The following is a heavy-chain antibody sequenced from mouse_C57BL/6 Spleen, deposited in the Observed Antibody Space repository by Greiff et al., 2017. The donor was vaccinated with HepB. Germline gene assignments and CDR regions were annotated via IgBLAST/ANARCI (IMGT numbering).Heavy chain of an antibody. CDR2: ISSGGSYT. V-gene: IGHV5-6*02. Sequence: DVMLVESGGDLVKPGGSLKLSCAASGFTFSSYGMSWVRQTPDKRLEWVATISSGGSYTYYPDSVKGRFTISRDNAKNTLYLQMSSLKSEDTAMYYCASLITTVVPDVWGTGTTVTVSS. D-gene: IGHD1-1*01. J-gene: IGHJ1*03. CDR3: ASLITTVVPDV. CDR1: GFTFSSYG.